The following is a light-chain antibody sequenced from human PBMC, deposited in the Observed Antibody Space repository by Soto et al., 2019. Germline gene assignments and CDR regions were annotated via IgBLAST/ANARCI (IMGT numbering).Light chain of an antibody. Sequence: DIQMTQSPSSLYASVGDRVTIACQSSHDVSRNLNWFQQKPGEAPKLLIYDASNLERGVPSRFRGSESGTHFTVTISSLQAEDVATYYCQQYNSMLSFGGGT. V-gene: IGKV1-33*01. J-gene: IGKJ4*01. CDR1: HDVSRN. CDR2: DAS. CDR3: QQYNSMLS.